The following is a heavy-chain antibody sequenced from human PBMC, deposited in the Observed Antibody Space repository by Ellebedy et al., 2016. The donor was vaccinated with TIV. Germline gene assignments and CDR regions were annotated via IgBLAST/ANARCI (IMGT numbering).Heavy chain of an antibody. CDR1: GGSISSSTYH. D-gene: IGHD3-10*02. J-gene: IGHJ4*02. CDR3: ARYRGVRGDFDY. Sequence: MPSETLSLTCTVSGGSISSSTYHWGWIRQPPGKGLEWIGSVHYTGSTHSNPSLKSRVTISVDTSKNQFSLKLSSVTAADTAVYYCARYRGVRGDFDYWGQGTLVTVSS. CDR2: VHYTGST. V-gene: IGHV4-39*07.